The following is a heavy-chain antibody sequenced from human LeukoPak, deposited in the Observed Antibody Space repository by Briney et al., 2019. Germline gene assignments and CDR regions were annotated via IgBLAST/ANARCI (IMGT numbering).Heavy chain of an antibody. D-gene: IGHD2-8*01. V-gene: IGHV4-61*01. CDR3: AREVPAGGVLDAFDI. Sequence: PSETLSLTCTVSGGSISSSSYYWGWIRQPPGKGLEWIGYIYYSGSTNYKSSLKSRVTISVDTSKNQLSLKLSSVTAADTAVYYCAREVPAGGVLDAFDIWGQGTMVTVSS. CDR2: IYYSGST. J-gene: IGHJ3*02. CDR1: GGSISSSSYY.